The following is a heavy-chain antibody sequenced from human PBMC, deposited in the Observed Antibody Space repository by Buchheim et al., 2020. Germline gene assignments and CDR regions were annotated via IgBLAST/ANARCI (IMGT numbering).Heavy chain of an antibody. CDR2: ISYDGSNK. CDR3: AKAPRGATLDY. D-gene: IGHD2-15*01. V-gene: IGHV3-30*18. CDR1: GFTFSSYG. J-gene: IGHJ4*02. Sequence: QVQLVESGGGVVQPGRSLRLSCAASGFTFSSYGMHWVRQAPGKGLEWVAVISYDGSNKYYADSVKGRFTISRDNSKNTLYLQMNSLRAEDTAVYYCAKAPRGATLDYWGQGTL.